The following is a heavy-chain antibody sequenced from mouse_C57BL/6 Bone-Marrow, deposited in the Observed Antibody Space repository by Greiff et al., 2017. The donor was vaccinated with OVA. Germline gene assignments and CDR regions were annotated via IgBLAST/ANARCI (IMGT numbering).Heavy chain of an antibody. CDR3: TLMITFDY. CDR2: IDPETGGT. J-gene: IGHJ2*01. D-gene: IGHD2-4*01. V-gene: IGHV1-15*01. Sequence: VKLMESGAELVRPGASVTLSCKASGYTFTDHEMHWVKQTPVHGLEWIGAIDPETGGTAYNQKFKGKAILTADKSSSTAYMELRSLTSEDSAVYYCTLMITFDYWGQGTTLTVSS. CDR1: GYTFTDHE.